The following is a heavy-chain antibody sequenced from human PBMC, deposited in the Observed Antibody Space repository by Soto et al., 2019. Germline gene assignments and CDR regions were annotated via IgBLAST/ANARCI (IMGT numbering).Heavy chain of an antibody. CDR3: ARKLRLYYGMDV. Sequence: ASVKVSCKASGGTFSSYTVYWVRQAPGQGLEWMGGIIPFFGTSNYAQNFQDRITLTADKSTGTAYMELSSLRYEDTAVYYCARKLRLYYGMDVWGQGTTVTVSS. J-gene: IGHJ6*02. D-gene: IGHD3-3*01. V-gene: IGHV1-69*06. CDR2: IIPFFGTS. CDR1: GGTFSSYT.